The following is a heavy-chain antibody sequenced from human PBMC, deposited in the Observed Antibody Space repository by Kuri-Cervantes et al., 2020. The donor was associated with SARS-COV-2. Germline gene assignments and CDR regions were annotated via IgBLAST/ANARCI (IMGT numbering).Heavy chain of an antibody. D-gene: IGHD2-15*01. Sequence: SVKVSCKASGGTFSSYAISWVRQAPGQGLEWTGGIIPIFGTANYAQKFQGRVTITADESTSTAYMELSSLRSEDTAVYYCARTPPSYCSGGSCYGWFDPWGQGTLVTGSS. J-gene: IGHJ5*02. V-gene: IGHV1-69*13. CDR2: IIPIFGTA. CDR1: GGTFSSYA. CDR3: ARTPPSYCSGGSCYGWFDP.